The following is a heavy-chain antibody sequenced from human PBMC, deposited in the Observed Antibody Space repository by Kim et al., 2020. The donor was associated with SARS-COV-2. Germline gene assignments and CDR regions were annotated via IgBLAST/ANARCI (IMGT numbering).Heavy chain of an antibody. D-gene: IGHD2-21*02. CDR2: ISWDGGST. Sequence: GGSLRLSCAASGFTFDDYTMHWVRQAPGKGLEWVSLISWDGGSTYYADSVKGRFTISRDNSKNSLYLQMNSLRTEDTALYYCAKDMAVREVVTALDYWGQGTLVTVSS. CDR3: AKDMAVREVVTALDY. J-gene: IGHJ4*02. CDR1: GFTFDDYT. V-gene: IGHV3-43*01.